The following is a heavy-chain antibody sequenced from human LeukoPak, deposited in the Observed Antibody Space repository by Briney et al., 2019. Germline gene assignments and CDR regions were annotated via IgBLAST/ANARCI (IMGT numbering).Heavy chain of an antibody. V-gene: IGHV4-30-2*01. CDR1: GGSISSGGYY. CDR2: IYHSGST. Sequence: SQTLSLTCTVSGGSISSGGYYWSWIRQPPGKGLEWIGYIYHSGSTYYNPSLKSRVTISVDRSKNQFSLKLSSVTAADTAVYYCARSNYDILTGYHYNWFDPWGQGTLVTVSS. D-gene: IGHD3-9*01. J-gene: IGHJ5*02. CDR3: ARSNYDILTGYHYNWFDP.